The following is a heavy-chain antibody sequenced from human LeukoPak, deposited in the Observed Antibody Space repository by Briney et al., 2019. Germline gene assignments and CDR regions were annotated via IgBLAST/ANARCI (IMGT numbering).Heavy chain of an antibody. D-gene: IGHD6-19*01. J-gene: IGHJ5*02. Sequence: PSETLSLTCTVSGGSISSYYWSWIRQPPGKGLEWIASIYYSGSTYYNPSRKSRVTISVDTSKNQFSLKLSSVTAADTAVYYCARGAGPPWFDPWGQGTLVTVSS. CDR3: ARGAGPPWFDP. CDR2: IYYSGST. V-gene: IGHV4-39*07. CDR1: GGSISSYY.